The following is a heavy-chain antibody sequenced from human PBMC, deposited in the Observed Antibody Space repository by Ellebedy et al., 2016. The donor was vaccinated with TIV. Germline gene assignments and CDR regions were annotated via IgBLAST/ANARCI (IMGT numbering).Heavy chain of an antibody. V-gene: IGHV1-18*01. Sequence: ASVKVSXXASGYTFSNYGICWVRQAPGQGLEWMGWISPYSGNTDFAQKFQGRLTMTTDTSTNTAYTELRSLRSDDTAVYYCARDAGGYENALDYWGQGTRVTVSS. J-gene: IGHJ4*02. CDR3: ARDAGGYENALDY. CDR2: ISPYSGNT. CDR1: GYTFSNYG. D-gene: IGHD5-12*01.